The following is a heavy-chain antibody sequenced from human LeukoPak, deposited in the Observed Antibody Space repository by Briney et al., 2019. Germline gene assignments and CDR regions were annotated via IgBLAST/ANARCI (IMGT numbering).Heavy chain of an antibody. CDR1: GGSISKGGYY. V-gene: IGHV4-31*03. J-gene: IGHJ4*02. Sequence: SQTLSLTCTVSGGSISKGGYYWSWIRQHPEKGLEWIGYISFSGSTYYNPSLKSRVTISADTSKNQFSLRLSSVTAADTAVFYRARDCVDWGQGTLVTVSS. CDR3: ARDCVD. CDR2: ISFSGST.